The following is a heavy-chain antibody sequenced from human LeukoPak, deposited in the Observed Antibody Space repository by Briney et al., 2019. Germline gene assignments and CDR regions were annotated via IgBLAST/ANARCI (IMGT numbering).Heavy chain of an antibody. CDR3: ARGYYDFWSGYYLNY. CDR1: GYTFTSYY. D-gene: IGHD3-3*01. Sequence: ASVKVSCKASGYTFTSYYMHWVRQAPGQGLEWMGWINPNSGGTNYAQKFQGRVTMTRDTSISTAYMELSRLRSDDTAVYYCARGYYDFWSGYYLNYWGQGTLVTASS. V-gene: IGHV1-2*02. J-gene: IGHJ4*02. CDR2: INPNSGGT.